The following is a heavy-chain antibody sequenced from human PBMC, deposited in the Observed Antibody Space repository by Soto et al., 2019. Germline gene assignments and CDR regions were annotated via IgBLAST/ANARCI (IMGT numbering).Heavy chain of an antibody. CDR1: GGSISSGGYY. D-gene: IGHD1-7*01. Sequence: QVQLQESGPGLVKPSQTLSLTCTVSGGSISSGGYYWSWIRQHPGKGLEWIGYIYYSGSTYYNPSLKSRVTISVDTSKNQFSLKLSSVTAADTAVYYCAHRVTLMSTWNYGAFDFWGQGALVTVPS. J-gene: IGHJ3*01. V-gene: IGHV4-31*03. CDR2: IYYSGST. CDR3: AHRVTLMSTWNYGAFDF.